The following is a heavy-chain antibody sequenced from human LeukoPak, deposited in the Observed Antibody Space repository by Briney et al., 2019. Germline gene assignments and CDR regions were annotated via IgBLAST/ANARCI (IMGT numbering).Heavy chain of an antibody. Sequence: SETLSLTCTVSGASISSYYWTWIRQPAGKGPEWIGRIHTSGSTNYNPSLKSRVSMSVDTSKNQFSLKLNSVTAADTAVYYCARVTDPRYNWFDPWGQGTLVTVSS. D-gene: IGHD2-21*02. CDR1: GASISSYY. V-gene: IGHV4-4*07. J-gene: IGHJ5*02. CDR2: IHTSGST. CDR3: ARVTDPRYNWFDP.